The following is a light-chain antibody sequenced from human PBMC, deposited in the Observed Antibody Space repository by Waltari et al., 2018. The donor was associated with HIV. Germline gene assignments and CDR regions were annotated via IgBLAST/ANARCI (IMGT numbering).Light chain of an antibody. Sequence: EIALTQSPATLSVSPGERAVLSCRASQSVSRHLAWYQQKSGQGPRLLIYEKSTRAAGTPGRFNGSGSGTDFVLTITDVEPGDVAVYYCQQRGTWPLVTFGGGTKVE. V-gene: IGKV3-11*01. CDR1: QSVSRH. CDR3: QQRGTWPLVT. J-gene: IGKJ4*01. CDR2: EKS.